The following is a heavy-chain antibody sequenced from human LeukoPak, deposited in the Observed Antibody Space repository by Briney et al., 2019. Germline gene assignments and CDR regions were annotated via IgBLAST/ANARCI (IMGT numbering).Heavy chain of an antibody. J-gene: IGHJ5*02. Sequence: PSETLSLTCAVYGWSFNDYYWNWIRQPPGKGLEWIGEINARGDTNYNPSLKSRVTISVDTSKNQFSLSLSSMSASDTAVYYSARRQVPAARGHNWFDPWGQGTLVTVSS. CDR3: ARRQVPAARGHNWFDP. CDR2: INARGDT. CDR1: GWSFNDYY. V-gene: IGHV4-34*01. D-gene: IGHD2-2*01.